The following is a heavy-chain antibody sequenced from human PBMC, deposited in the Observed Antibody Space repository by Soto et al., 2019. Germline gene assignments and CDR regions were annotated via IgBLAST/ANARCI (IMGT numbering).Heavy chain of an antibody. J-gene: IGHJ2*01. CDR1: GVSVSRGYYH. CDR3: VRERRYYAIGRGRGYFDL. CDR2: IYSTGATP. D-gene: IGHD3-10*01. V-gene: IGHV4-61*01. Sequence: QVQLQESGPGLVKPSETLSLTCTVSGVSVSRGYYHWGWIRQPPGKGLEWIGYIYSTGATPDYNPSRVIGATVSLHASKNQFSLTIIAVRAPDTAVYYCVRERRYYAIGRGRGYFDLWGRGTLVIVSS.